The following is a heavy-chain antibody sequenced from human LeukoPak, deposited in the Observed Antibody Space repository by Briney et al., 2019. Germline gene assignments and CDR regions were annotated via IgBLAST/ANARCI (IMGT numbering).Heavy chain of an antibody. CDR1: GYTFTDYY. CDR2: INPISGGT. Sequence: ASVRVSCKTSGYTFTDYYMHWVRQAPGQGLEWMGWINPISGGTNFAQKFQGRVTMTRDTSISTAYMELSSLKSDDTAVYYCARDPRTTKNAFDIWGQGTMVTVSS. V-gene: IGHV1-2*02. J-gene: IGHJ3*02. CDR3: ARDPRTTKNAFDI. D-gene: IGHD1-14*01.